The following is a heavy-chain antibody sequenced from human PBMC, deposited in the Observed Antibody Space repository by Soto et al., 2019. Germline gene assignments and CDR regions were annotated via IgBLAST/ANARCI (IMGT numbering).Heavy chain of an antibody. CDR2: IGTNGGST. Sequence: RWSLRLSCSASGFTFSNYALHWVRQAPGKGLEYVSSIGTNGGSTFYADSGKGRFTISRDNSKNTLDLQMRSLRAEDTAEYYAVQPPAYYMDSNAYDLVGGQGTLVTVSS. CDR1: GFTFSNYA. D-gene: IGHD2-2*03. J-gene: IGHJ1*01. CDR3: VQPPAYYMDSNAYDLV. V-gene: IGHV3-64D*06.